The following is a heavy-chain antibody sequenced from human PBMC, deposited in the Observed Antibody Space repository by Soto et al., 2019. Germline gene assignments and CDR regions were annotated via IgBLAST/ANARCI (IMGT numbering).Heavy chain of an antibody. CDR2: INGDGSST. CDR1: GFTFSNFW. D-gene: IGHD2-2*01. J-gene: IGHJ3*01. Sequence: PGGSLRLSCAASGFTFSNFWMHWVRQAPGKGPVWVSRINGDGSSTSHADSVKGRFTISRDNAENTPFLQMSGLRAEDTAVYYFARAQLLPDDAFDAWGRGTVVTVSS. V-gene: IGHV3-74*01. CDR3: ARAQLLPDDAFDA.